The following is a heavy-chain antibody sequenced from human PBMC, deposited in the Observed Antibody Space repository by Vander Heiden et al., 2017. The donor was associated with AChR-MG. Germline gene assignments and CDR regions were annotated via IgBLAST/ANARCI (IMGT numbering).Heavy chain of an antibody. J-gene: IGHJ6*03. D-gene: IGHD3-16*01. Sequence: QVQLVQSGAEVKKPGSSVKVSCKASGGTFSSYAISWVRQAPGQGLEWMGGIIPIFGTANYAQKFQGRVTITADESTSTAYMELSSLRSEDTAVYYCARLSDYDYVWGSSPLGRGGYYYYYMDVWGKGTTVTVSS. CDR2: IIPIFGTA. CDR3: ARLSDYDYVWGSSPLGRGGYYYYYMDV. V-gene: IGHV1-69*01. CDR1: GGTFSSYA.